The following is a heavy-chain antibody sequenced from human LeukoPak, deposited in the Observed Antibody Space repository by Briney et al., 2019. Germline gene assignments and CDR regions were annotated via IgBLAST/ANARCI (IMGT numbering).Heavy chain of an antibody. CDR1: GGSISSNY. V-gene: IGHV4-59*01. Sequence: KASETLSLTCTVSGGSISSNYWSWIRQPPGKGLEWIGYISYNGSTNYNPSLKSRVTISVDTSKNQFSLKLNSVTAADTAVYYCAREDPQTKVPEGMDVWGQGTTVTVSS. J-gene: IGHJ6*02. CDR3: AREDPQTKVPEGMDV. D-gene: IGHD4/OR15-4a*01. CDR2: ISYNGST.